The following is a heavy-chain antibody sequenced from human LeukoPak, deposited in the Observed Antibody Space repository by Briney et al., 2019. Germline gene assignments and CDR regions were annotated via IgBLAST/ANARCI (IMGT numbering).Heavy chain of an antibody. CDR2: INHSGST. V-gene: IGHV4-34*01. Sequence: SETLSLTCAVYGGSFSGYYCSWIRQPPGKGLEWIGEINHSGSTNYNPSLKSRVTISVDTSKNQFSLKLSSVTAADTAVYYCARGRRWLQLGFDYWGQGTLVTVSS. CDR3: ARGRRWLQLGFDY. D-gene: IGHD5-24*01. CDR1: GGSFSGYY. J-gene: IGHJ4*02.